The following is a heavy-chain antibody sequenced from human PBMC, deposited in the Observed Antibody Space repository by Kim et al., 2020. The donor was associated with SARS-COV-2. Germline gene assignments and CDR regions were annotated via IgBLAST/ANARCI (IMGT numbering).Heavy chain of an antibody. D-gene: IGHD6-19*01. J-gene: IGHJ5*02. CDR1: GFTFDDYA. CDR2: ISWNSGSI. CDR3: ARGHSSGWYGGNWFDP. Sequence: GGSLRLSCAASGFTFDDYAMHWVRQAPGKGLEWVSGISWNSGSIGYADSVKGRFTISRDNAKNSLYLQMNSLRAEDTALYYCARGHSSGWYGGNWFDPWGQGTLVTVSS. V-gene: IGHV3-9*01.